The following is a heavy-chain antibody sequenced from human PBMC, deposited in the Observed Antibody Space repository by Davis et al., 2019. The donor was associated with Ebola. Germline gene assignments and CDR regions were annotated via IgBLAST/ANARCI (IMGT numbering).Heavy chain of an antibody. CDR1: GDTVSSGG. J-gene: IGHJ6*04. Sequence: PSETLSLTCAISGDTVSSGGWNWIRQSPSRGLEWLGWIYYSAKWYNDYALSVKSRITINPATSKNYFSLQLNSVIAADTAMYYCARGWLRVGMDVWGEGTTVTVSS. CDR2: IYYSAKWYN. V-gene: IGHV6-1*01. CDR3: ARGWLRVGMDV. D-gene: IGHD5-18*01.